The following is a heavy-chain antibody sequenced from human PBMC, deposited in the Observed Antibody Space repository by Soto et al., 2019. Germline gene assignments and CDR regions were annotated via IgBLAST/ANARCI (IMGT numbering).Heavy chain of an antibody. V-gene: IGHV1-18*04. D-gene: IGHD2-15*01. CDR2: ISAYNGNT. Sequence: QVQLVQSGAEVKMPGDSVKVSCKASGYTVSSYGISWVRQAPGQGLEWTGWISAYNGNTNSAQKLQGRVTITTDTSTDTAYMELRSLRSDDTAVYYCARHAYCRGGSCTYYYGMDVWGQGTTVTVSS. CDR3: ARHAYCRGGSCTYYYGMDV. J-gene: IGHJ6*02. CDR1: GYTVSSYG.